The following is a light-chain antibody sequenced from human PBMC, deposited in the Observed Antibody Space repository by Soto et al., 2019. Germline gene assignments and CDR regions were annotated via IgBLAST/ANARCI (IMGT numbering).Light chain of an antibody. CDR3: QQANSFPQT. CDR1: QDIRND. J-gene: IGKJ1*01. V-gene: IGKV1-6*01. Sequence: AFQMTQSPSSLSASVGDRVTITCRASQDIRNDLGWYQQKPGKAPRLLIYAASSLQSGVPSRFSGSGSGTDFTLTISSLQPEDFATYYCQQANSFPQTFGQGTKVDIK. CDR2: AAS.